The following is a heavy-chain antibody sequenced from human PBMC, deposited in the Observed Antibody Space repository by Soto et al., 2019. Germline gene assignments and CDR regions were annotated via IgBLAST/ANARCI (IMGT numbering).Heavy chain of an antibody. CDR3: ASHIAAAGTAWYFDL. CDR2: IYYSGST. V-gene: IGHV4-39*01. CDR1: GGSISSSSYY. Sequence: QLQLQESGPGLVKPSETLSLTCTVSGGSISSSSYYWGWIRQPPGTGLEWIGSIYYSGSTYYNPSLKSRVTISVDTSKNQFSLKLSSVTAADPAVYYCASHIAAAGTAWYFDLWGRGTLVTVSS. J-gene: IGHJ2*01. D-gene: IGHD6-13*01.